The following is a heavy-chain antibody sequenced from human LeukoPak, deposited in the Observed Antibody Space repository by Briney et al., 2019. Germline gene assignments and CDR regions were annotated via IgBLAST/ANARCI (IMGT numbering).Heavy chain of an antibody. D-gene: IGHD3-3*01. J-gene: IGHJ4*02. Sequence: SETLSLTCAVYGGSFSGYYWSWIRQPPGKGLEWIGEINHSGSTNYNPSLKSRATISVDTSKNQFSLKLSSVTAADTAVYYCARVSIFGVVGYWGQGTLVTVSS. CDR1: GGSFSGYY. CDR2: INHSGST. CDR3: ARVSIFGVVGY. V-gene: IGHV4-34*01.